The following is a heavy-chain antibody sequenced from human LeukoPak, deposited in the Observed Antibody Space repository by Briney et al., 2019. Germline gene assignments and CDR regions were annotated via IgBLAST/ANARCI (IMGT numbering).Heavy chain of an antibody. J-gene: IGHJ6*02. Sequence: PSETLSLTCTVSGYSISSGYYWGRIRQPPGKGLEWIGSIYHSGSTYYNPSLKSRVTISVDTSMNQFSLKLSSVTAADTAVYYCARVQRMVRGYYGMDVWGQGTTVTVSS. D-gene: IGHD3-10*01. CDR1: GYSISSGYY. CDR2: IYHSGST. V-gene: IGHV4-38-2*02. CDR3: ARVQRMVRGYYGMDV.